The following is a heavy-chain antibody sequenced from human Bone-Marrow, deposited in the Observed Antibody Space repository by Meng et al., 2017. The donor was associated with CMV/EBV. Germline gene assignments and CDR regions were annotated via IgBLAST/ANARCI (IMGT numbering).Heavy chain of an antibody. J-gene: IGHJ4*02. CDR1: GFTFSNAW. V-gene: IGHV3-15*07. CDR3: TVNIWSDY. D-gene: IGHD2/OR15-2a*01. Sequence: LSCAGSGFTFSNAWMNWVRQAPGKGLEWVGRTKSKTRGETTDYAAPVKGRFTISRDDSKNTLYLQMNSLITEDTAVYYCTVNIWSDYWGQGTLVTVSS. CDR2: TKSKTRGETT.